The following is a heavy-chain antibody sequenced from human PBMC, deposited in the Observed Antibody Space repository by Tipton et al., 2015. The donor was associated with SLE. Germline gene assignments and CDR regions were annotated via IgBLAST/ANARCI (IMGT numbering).Heavy chain of an antibody. J-gene: IGHJ6*03. Sequence: SLRLSCAASGFTFSSYAMSWVRQAPGKGLEWVSAISGSGGSTYYADSVKGRFTISRDNSKNTLYLQMNSLRAEDTAVYYCAKGDIGGYYYYYMDVWGKGTTVTVSS. CDR2: ISGSGGST. CDR3: AKGDIGGYYYYYMDV. CDR1: GFTFSSYA. D-gene: IGHD2-15*01. V-gene: IGHV3-23*01.